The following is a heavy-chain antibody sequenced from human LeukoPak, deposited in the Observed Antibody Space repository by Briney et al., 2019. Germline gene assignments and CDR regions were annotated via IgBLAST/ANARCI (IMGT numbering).Heavy chain of an antibody. CDR2: MNQDGSVK. D-gene: IGHD3-22*01. J-gene: IGHJ4*02. Sequence: GGSLRLSCGVSGFTFSSYWMSWVRQAPGKGLEWVINMNQDGSVKFYLDSVKGRFTISRDNAKNSLYLQMNSLRAEDTAVYYCARSTLLITMIVVVPPDYWGQGTLVTVSS. V-gene: IGHV3-7*01. CDR1: GFTFSSYW. CDR3: ARSTLLITMIVVVPPDY.